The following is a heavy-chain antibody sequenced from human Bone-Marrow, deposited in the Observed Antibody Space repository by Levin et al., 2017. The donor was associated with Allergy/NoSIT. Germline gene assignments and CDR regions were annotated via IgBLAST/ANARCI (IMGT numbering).Heavy chain of an antibody. CDR1: AGSLNGYY. J-gene: IGHJ4*02. V-gene: IGHV4-34*01. CDR2: INPGGYT. Sequence: SCIVSAGSLNGYYCTWVRQSPGKGLEWIAEINPGGYTRYNPSLKSRVTMSVDTSKTHFSLTLDSVTAADTAVYFCARGHSTGGLDSWGPGSVVIVS. D-gene: IGHD6-25*01. CDR3: ARGHSTGGLDS.